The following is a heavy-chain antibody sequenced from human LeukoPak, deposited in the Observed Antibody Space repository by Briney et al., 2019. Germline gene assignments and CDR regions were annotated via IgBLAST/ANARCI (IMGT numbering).Heavy chain of an antibody. CDR2: ISSNGGST. J-gene: IGHJ5*02. CDR3: ARDFQGWFDP. V-gene: IGHV3-64*02. Sequence: GGSLRLSCAASGFTFSSYAMYWVRQAPGKGLEYVSVISSNGGSTYYADSVKGRFTISRDNSKNTLYLQMGSLRAEDVAVYFCARDFQGWFDPWGQGTLVTVSS. CDR1: GFTFSSYA.